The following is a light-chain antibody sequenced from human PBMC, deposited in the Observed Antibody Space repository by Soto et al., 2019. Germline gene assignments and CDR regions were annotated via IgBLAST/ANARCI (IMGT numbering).Light chain of an antibody. Sequence: DIQMTQSPSSLSASVGDRITITCQASQDIRNYLNWYQQKPGKGPKLLIYGASSLETGVPSRFSGSGSGTDFTFTISSLQPEDIATYYCQQYNTLFTVGPGTKVDI. CDR2: GAS. V-gene: IGKV1-33*01. CDR1: QDIRNY. CDR3: QQYNTLFT. J-gene: IGKJ3*01.